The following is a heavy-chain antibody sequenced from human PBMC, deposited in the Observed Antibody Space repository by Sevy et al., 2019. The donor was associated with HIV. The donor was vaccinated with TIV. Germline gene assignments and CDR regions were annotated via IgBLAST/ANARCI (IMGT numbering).Heavy chain of an antibody. V-gene: IGHV1-8*01. CDR1: GYTFINFD. J-gene: IGHJ4*02. CDR3: TRGLTTFPY. CDR2: MNPKTGNA. D-gene: IGHD1-1*01. Sequence: ASVKVSCKASGYTFINFDIGWVRQATGQGLEWMGWMNPKTGNAGYAPKFQGRVTMTRNPSLTTAYMELSSLRTDDTAVYYGTRGLTTFPYWGQGTLVTVSS.